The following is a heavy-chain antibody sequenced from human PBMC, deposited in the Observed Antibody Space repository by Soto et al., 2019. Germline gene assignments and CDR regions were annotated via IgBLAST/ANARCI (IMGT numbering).Heavy chain of an antibody. Sequence: EASVKVSCKASGDTFSSYAISWVRQAPGQGLEWMGGVIPIFGTANYAQKFKGRVTITADKSTSTAYMELISLRSEDTAMYYCARGWYYYDSSGYAFDYWGQGTQVTV. V-gene: IGHV1-69*06. CDR3: ARGWYYYDSSGYAFDY. CDR1: GDTFSSYA. D-gene: IGHD3-22*01. CDR2: VIPIFGTA. J-gene: IGHJ4*02.